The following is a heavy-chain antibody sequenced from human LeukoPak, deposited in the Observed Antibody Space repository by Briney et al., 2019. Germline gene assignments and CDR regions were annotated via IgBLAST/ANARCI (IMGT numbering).Heavy chain of an antibody. Sequence: SVKVSCKASGGTFSSYDISWVRQAPGQGLEWMGGIIPIFGTANYAQKFQGRVTITTDESTSTACMELSSLRSEDTAVYYCARSRLTLRNFGIAYWGQGTPVTVSS. CDR1: GGTFSSYD. D-gene: IGHD3-9*01. CDR2: IIPIFGTA. CDR3: ARSRLTLRNFGIAY. V-gene: IGHV1-69*05. J-gene: IGHJ4*02.